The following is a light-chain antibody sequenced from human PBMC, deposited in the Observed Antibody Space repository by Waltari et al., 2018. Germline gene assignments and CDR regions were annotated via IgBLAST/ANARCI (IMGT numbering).Light chain of an antibody. Sequence: RASQSVSSNLAWDQQKPGQAPRLLIYGASTRATGIPARFSGSGSGTEFTLTISSLQSEDFAVYYCQQYNNWPPWTFGQGTKVEIK. CDR2: GAS. CDR1: QSVSSN. J-gene: IGKJ1*01. V-gene: IGKV3-15*01. CDR3: QQYNNWPPWT.